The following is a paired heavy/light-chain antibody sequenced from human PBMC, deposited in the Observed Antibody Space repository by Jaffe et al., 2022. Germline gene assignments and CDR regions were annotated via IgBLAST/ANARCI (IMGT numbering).Heavy chain of an antibody. CDR2: INPNSGGT. V-gene: IGHV1-2*06. J-gene: IGHJ4*02. CDR1: GYTFTGYY. D-gene: IGHD2-15*01. Sequence: QVQLVQSGAEVKKPGASVKVSCKASGYTFTGYYMHWVRQAPGQGLEWMGRINPNSGGTNYAQKFQGRVTMTRDTSISTAYMELSRLRSDDTAVYYCARDMSPPHILRGGSCYDRECSDYWGQGTLVTVSS. CDR3: ARDMSPPHILRGGSCYDRECSDY.
Light chain of an antibody. CDR1: ALPKQY. CDR3: QSADSSGTKV. V-gene: IGLV3-25*03. CDR2: KDS. Sequence: SYELTQPPSVSVSPGQTARITCSGDALPKQYAYWYQQKPGQAPVLVIYKDSERPSGIPERFSGSSSGTTVTLTISGVQAEDEADYYCQSADSSGTKVFGGGTKLTVL. J-gene: IGLJ2*01.